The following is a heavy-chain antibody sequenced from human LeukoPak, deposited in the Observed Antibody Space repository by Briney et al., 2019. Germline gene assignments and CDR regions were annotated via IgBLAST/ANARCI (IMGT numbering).Heavy chain of an antibody. Sequence: PSQTLTLTCTVSGCSISSGDYYWSWIRQRPGKGLEWIGYIYYSGTTYYNPSLKSRVTISVDTSKNQFSLKLTSVTAADTAVYYCTSQGEELRFSDYWGQGTLVTVSS. CDR1: GCSISSGDYY. V-gene: IGHV4-30-4*08. D-gene: IGHD3-16*01. CDR2: IYYSGTT. J-gene: IGHJ4*02. CDR3: TSQGEELRFSDY.